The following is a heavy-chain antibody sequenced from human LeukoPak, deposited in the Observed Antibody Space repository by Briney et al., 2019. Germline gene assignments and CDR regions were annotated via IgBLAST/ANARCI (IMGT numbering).Heavy chain of an antibody. Sequence: SVKVSCKASGGTFSSYAISWVRQAPGQGLEWMGWIIPILGIANYAQKFQGRVTITADKSTSTAYMELSSLRSEDTAVYYCARVGLERRPWYGMDVWGQGTTVTVSS. CDR3: ARVGLERRPWYGMDV. CDR2: IIPILGIA. V-gene: IGHV1-69*10. D-gene: IGHD1-1*01. CDR1: GGTFSSYA. J-gene: IGHJ6*02.